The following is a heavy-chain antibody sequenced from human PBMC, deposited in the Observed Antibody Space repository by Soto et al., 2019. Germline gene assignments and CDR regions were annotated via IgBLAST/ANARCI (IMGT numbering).Heavy chain of an antibody. J-gene: IGHJ3*01. Sequence: EVQFLESGGGVARPGGSLRLSCVASGLRFANYAMTWVRQPPGKALEWVAGIAGRGGVTYTDAVRGRFTISRDNSKNTVYLQLDNLRVDDTAVYYCGKDPIGVLFGAFDFWGPGTTVIVS. CDR3: GKDPIGVLFGAFDF. D-gene: IGHD2-8*01. V-gene: IGHV3-23*01. CDR1: GLRFANYA. CDR2: IAGRGGVT.